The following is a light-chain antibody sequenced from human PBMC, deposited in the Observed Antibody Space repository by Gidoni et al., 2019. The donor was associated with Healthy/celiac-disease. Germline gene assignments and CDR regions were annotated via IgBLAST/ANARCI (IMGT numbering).Light chain of an antibody. Sequence: IVFTQSPGTLSLSPGERATLYCRASQSVSSSYLAWYQQNTGQAPRLLIYGASSRATGIPDRVSGSGSGTDFTLTISRLEPEDFAVYYCQKYGSSPPWTCGQGTKVEIK. J-gene: IGKJ1*01. CDR2: GAS. CDR3: QKYGSSPPWT. V-gene: IGKV3-20*01. CDR1: QSVSSSY.